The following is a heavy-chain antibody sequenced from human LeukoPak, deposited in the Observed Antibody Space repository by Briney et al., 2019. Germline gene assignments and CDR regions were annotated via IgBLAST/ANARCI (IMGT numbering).Heavy chain of an antibody. V-gene: IGHV4-39*07. CDR2: S. Sequence: PSETLSLTCTVSGGSMTAGDYYWGWVRQPPGTGLQWIATSYQGASLKSRVTMSVDTSKNQFSLKLSSVTAADTAVYYCARSSIAETGDWFDPWGQGTLVTVSS. J-gene: IGHJ5*02. CDR1: GGSMTAGDYY. D-gene: IGHD6-6*01. CDR3: ARSSIAETGDWFDP.